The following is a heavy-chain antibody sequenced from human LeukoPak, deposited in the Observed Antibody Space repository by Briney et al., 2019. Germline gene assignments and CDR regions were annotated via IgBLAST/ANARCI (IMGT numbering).Heavy chain of an antibody. J-gene: IGHJ6*03. Sequence: GGSLRLSCAASGFTFSSYWMSWVRQAPGKGLEWVSSITSSSSYIYYADSVKGRFTISRDNAKNSLYLQMDSLRVEDTAEYYCARDPYSGNYGAYYYYYMDVWGKGTTVTVSS. V-gene: IGHV3-21*06. D-gene: IGHD1-26*01. CDR2: ITSSSSYI. CDR1: GFTFSSYW. CDR3: ARDPYSGNYGAYYYYYMDV.